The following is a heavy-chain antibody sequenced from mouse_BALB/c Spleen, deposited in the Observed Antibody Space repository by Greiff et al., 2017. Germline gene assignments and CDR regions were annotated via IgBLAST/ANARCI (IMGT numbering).Heavy chain of an antibody. CDR2: IDPSDSYT. Sequence: VQLQQPGAELVKPGASVKLSCKASGYTFTSYWMHWVKQRPGQGLEWIGEIDPSDSYTNYNQKFKGKATLTVDKSSSTAYMQLSSLTSEDSAVYYCARGYGNSNAMDYWGQGTSVTVSS. V-gene: IGHV1-69*02. CDR3: ARGYGNSNAMDY. CDR1: GYTFTSYW. J-gene: IGHJ4*01. D-gene: IGHD2-10*02.